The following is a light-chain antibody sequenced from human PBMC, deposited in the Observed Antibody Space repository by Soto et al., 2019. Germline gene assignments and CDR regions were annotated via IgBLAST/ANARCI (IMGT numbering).Light chain of an antibody. J-gene: IGKJ4*01. CDR3: QQYNSYPLT. CDR1: QGINNW. CDR2: AAF. Sequence: DIQMTQSPSSLSASVGDRVTMTCRASQGINNWLAWYQQKPGKAPKFLISAAFNLQRGVPSRFSGSRSGTDFTLTISSLQPEDFATYYCQQYNSYPLTLGSGTTVEIK. V-gene: IGKV1D-16*01.